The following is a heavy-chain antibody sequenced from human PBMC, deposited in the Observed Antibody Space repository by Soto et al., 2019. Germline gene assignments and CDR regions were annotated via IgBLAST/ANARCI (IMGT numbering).Heavy chain of an antibody. CDR1: GGSISNANYH. Sequence: QLQLQESGPGLVKPSETLSLTCIVSGGSISNANYHWGWLRQPPGKGLEWIGSLYYTGITYYNPSLKGRLTISVDTSRKQLYLKLSALAAADAALYYSVRLSEGIPADYWGQGTTVTVSS. CDR3: VRLSEGIPADY. CDR2: LYYTGIT. J-gene: IGHJ4*03. V-gene: IGHV4-39*01. D-gene: IGHD2-2*01.